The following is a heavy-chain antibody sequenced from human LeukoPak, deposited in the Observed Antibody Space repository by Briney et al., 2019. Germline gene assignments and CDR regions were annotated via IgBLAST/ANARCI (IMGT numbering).Heavy chain of an antibody. CDR2: ISSSSSTI. V-gene: IGHV3-48*04. J-gene: IGHJ3*02. D-gene: IGHD3-10*01. CDR1: GFTFSSYS. CDR3: ARESKTVRGVIISRAFDI. Sequence: GGSLRLSCAASGFTFSSYSMNWVRQAPGKGLEWVSYISSSSSTIYYADSVKGRFTISRDNAKNSLYLQMNSLRAEDTAVYYCARESKTVRGVIISRAFDIWGQGTMVTVSS.